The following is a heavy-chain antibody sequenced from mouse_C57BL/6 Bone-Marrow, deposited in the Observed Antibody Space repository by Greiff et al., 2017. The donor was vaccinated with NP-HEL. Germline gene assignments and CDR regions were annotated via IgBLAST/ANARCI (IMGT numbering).Heavy chain of an antibody. CDR1: GYSFTGYF. V-gene: IGHV1-20*01. D-gene: IGHD2-3*01. CDR2: INPYNGDT. CDR3: ARRGYDGYYAGFAY. J-gene: IGHJ3*01. Sequence: VHVKQSGPELVKPGDSVKISCKASGYSFTGYFMNWVMQSHGKSLEWIGRINPYNGDTFYNQKFKGKATLTVDKSSSTAHMELRSLTSEDSAVYYCARRGYDGYYAGFAYWGQGTLVTVSA.